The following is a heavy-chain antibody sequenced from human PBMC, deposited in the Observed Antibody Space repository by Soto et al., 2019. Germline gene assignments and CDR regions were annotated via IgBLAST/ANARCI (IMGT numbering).Heavy chain of an antibody. Sequence: PSETLSLTCTVSGGSISSYYWSWIRQPPGKGLEWIGYIYYSGSTNYNPSLKSRVAISVDTSKNQFSLKLSSVTAADTAVYYCARGYYGSGSYYKSPFDYWGQGTLVTVSS. CDR2: IYYSGST. CDR3: ARGYYGSGSYYKSPFDY. CDR1: GGSISSYY. D-gene: IGHD3-10*01. J-gene: IGHJ4*02. V-gene: IGHV4-59*01.